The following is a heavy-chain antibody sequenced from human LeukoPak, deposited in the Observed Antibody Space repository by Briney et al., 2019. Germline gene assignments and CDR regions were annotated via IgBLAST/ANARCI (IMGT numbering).Heavy chain of an antibody. CDR1: GFTFSSYW. J-gene: IGHJ6*02. Sequence: GGSLRLSCAASGFTFSSYWMHWVRQAPGKGLVWVSRINGDGSSTSYADSVKGRFTISRDNAKNTLYLQMNSLRAEDTAVYYCARPFGGDSSGSTPGYYYYGMDVWGQGTTVTVSS. CDR2: INGDGSST. CDR3: ARPFGGDSSGSTPGYYYYGMDV. V-gene: IGHV3-74*01. D-gene: IGHD6-19*01.